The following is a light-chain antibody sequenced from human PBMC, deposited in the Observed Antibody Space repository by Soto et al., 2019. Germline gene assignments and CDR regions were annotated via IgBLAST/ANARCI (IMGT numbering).Light chain of an antibody. CDR2: AAS. CDR1: QTVDNY. CDR3: QHSDSNLRA. J-gene: IGKJ2*01. V-gene: IGKV1-39*01. Sequence: DIQMTQSPSSLSASVGDTVTIACRASQTVDNYLSWYQQRPGEAPKLLIYAASILEDGVPSRFSAIGSGTYFTLTISSLQPEDFATYYCQHSDSNLRAFGQGTTLDIK.